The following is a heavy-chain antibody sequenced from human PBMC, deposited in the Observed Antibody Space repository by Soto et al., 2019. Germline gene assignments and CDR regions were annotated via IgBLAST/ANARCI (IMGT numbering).Heavy chain of an antibody. CDR1: GGSISSYY. Sequence: SETLSLTCTVSGGSISSYYWSWIRQPPGKGLEWIGYIYDSGSTNYNPSLKSRVTISVDSSKNQFPLRLTSVTAADTAVYYCARYFDSSGNFYSFDYWGLGTLVTVSS. D-gene: IGHD3-22*01. J-gene: IGHJ4*02. V-gene: IGHV4-59*01. CDR2: IYDSGST. CDR3: ARYFDSSGNFYSFDY.